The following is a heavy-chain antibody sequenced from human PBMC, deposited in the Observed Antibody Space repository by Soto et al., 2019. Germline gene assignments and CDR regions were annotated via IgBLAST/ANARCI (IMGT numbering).Heavy chain of an antibody. J-gene: IGHJ4*02. CDR3: ARAGWGSHPAAHKDY. CDR1: GFTFRSYG. D-gene: IGHD6-13*01. V-gene: IGHV3-74*01. CDR2: INSDGSST. Sequence: GVSLRLSCAASGFTFRSYGMHWVRQAPGKGLVWVSRINSDGSSTSYADSVKGRFTISRDNTKNTLYLQMNSLRAEDTAVYYCARAGWGSHPAAHKDYWGQGTLVTVSS.